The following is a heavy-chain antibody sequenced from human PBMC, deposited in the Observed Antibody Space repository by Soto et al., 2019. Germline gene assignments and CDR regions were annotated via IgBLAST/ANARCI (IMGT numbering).Heavy chain of an antibody. CDR1: GGTFSSYA. CDR3: ARSPGSSNSLESYYYYYYGMDV. J-gene: IGHJ6*02. CDR2: IIPISDTT. D-gene: IGHD2-2*01. V-gene: IGHV1-69*01. Sequence: QVQLVQSGAEVKKPGSSVKVSCKASGGTFSSYAISWVRQAPGQGLEWMGGIIPISDTTNYAQKFQGRVTITQAESTSTAYMELSSLRSEDTAVYYCARSPGSSNSLESYYYYYYGMDVWGQGTTVTVSS.